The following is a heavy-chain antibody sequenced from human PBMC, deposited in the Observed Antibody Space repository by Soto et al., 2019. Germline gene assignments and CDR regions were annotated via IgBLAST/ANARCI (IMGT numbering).Heavy chain of an antibody. CDR2: IYYSGST. Sequence: SETLSLTCTVSGGSISSSSYYWGWIRQPPGKGLEWIGSIYYSGSTYYNPSLKSRVTISVDTSKNQFSLKLSSVTAADTAVYYCAVDILTGYPATHDAFDIWGQGTMVTVSS. V-gene: IGHV4-39*01. J-gene: IGHJ3*02. D-gene: IGHD3-9*01. CDR1: GGSISSSSYY. CDR3: AVDILTGYPATHDAFDI.